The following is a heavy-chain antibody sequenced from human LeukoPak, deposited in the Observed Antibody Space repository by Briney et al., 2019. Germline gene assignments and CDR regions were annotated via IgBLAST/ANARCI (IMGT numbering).Heavy chain of an antibody. CDR2: INPDGNKK. Sequence: GGSLRLSCAVSGLTFSSSWMDWVRQAPGKGLEWVASINPDGNKKYSADSVKGRFTISRDNAKNTLYLQMNSLRAEDTAVYYCARKAAAGTFWGQGTLVTVSS. CDR3: ARKAAAGTF. CDR1: GLTFSSSW. D-gene: IGHD6-13*01. J-gene: IGHJ4*02. V-gene: IGHV3-7*01.